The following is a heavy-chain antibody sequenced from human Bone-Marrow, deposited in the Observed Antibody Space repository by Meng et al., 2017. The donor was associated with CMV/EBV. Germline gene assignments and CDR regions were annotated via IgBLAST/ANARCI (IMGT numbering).Heavy chain of an antibody. CDR3: ARSSGYYYTDY. CDR2: IKQDGSEK. D-gene: IGHD3-3*01. V-gene: IGHV3-7*01. J-gene: IGHJ4*02. CDR1: GFTVSSNY. Sequence: GGSLRLSCAASGFTVSSNYMSWVRQAPGKGLEWVANIKQDGSEKYYVDSVKGRFTISRDNTKNSLYLQMNSLRAEDTAVYYCARSSGYYYTDYWGQGTLVTVSS.